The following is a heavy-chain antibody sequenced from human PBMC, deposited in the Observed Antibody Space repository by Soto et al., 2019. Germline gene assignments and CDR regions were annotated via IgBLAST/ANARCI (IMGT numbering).Heavy chain of an antibody. CDR3: ARKFLREGYWAFDI. J-gene: IGHJ3*02. CDR1: GYTFTSYA. CDR2: INAGNGNT. D-gene: IGHD1-26*01. Sequence: ASVKVSCKASGYTFTSYAMHWVRQAPGQRLEWMGWINAGNGNTKYSQKFQGRVTITRDTSASTAYMELSSLRSEDTAVYYCARKFLREGYWAFDIWGQGTIVTVSS. V-gene: IGHV1-3*01.